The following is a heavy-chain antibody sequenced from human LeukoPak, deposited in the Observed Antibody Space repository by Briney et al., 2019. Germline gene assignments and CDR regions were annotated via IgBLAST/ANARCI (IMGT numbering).Heavy chain of an antibody. V-gene: IGHV4-39*01. D-gene: IGHD6-19*01. CDR2: FYYSGST. CDR1: GGSISSSSYY. Sequence: SETLSLTCTVSGGSISSSSYYWDWVRQPPGKGLEWIGSFYYSGSTYYNPSLKSRVTISVDTSGDQFSLKLRSVTAADTAVYYCVIGEVAGEYFQHWGQGTLVTVSS. J-gene: IGHJ1*01. CDR3: VIGEVAGEYFQH.